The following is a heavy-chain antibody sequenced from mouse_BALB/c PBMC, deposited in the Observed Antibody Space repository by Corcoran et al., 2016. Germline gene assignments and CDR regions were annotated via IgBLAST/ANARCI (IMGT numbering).Heavy chain of an antibody. CDR1: GYTFTSYW. D-gene: IGHD1-1*01. CDR2: INPSTGYT. CDR3: ANYYGSSYYAMDY. V-gene: IGHV1-7*01. Sequence: QFXLQQSGAELAKPGASVKMSCKASGYTFTSYWMHWVKQRPGQGLEWIGYINPSTGYTEYNQKFKDKATLTADKSSSTDYMQLSSLTSEDSAVYYCANYYGSSYYAMDYWGQGPSVTVSS. J-gene: IGHJ4*01.